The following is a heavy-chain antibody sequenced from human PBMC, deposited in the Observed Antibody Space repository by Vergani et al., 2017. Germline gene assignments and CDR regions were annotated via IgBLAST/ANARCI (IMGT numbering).Heavy chain of an antibody. CDR1: GFTFSSYA. J-gene: IGHJ6*02. V-gene: IGHV3-23*01. CDR2: ISGSGGST. CDR3: AKEGIVGATNYYYGMDV. Sequence: EVQLLESGGGLVQPGGSLRLSFAASGFTFSSYAMSWVRQAPGKGLEWVSAISGSGGSTYYADSVKGRFTISRDNSKNTLYLQMNSLRAEDTAVYYCAKEGIVGATNYYYGMDVWGQGTTVTVSS. D-gene: IGHD1-26*01.